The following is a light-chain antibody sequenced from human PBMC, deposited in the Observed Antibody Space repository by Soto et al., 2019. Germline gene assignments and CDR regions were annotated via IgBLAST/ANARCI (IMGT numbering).Light chain of an antibody. V-gene: IGKV4-1*01. Sequence: IVMTQSPDSLAVSLGERATINCKSSQSVLYSSNNKNYLAWYQQKPGQPPKLLIYWASTRESGIPDRFSGSGAGTDSPLAISSRQAEDVADYYCQQYYSPPHTFGQGTKLEIK. CDR1: QSVLYSSNNKNY. CDR3: QQYYSPPHT. CDR2: WAS. J-gene: IGKJ2*01.